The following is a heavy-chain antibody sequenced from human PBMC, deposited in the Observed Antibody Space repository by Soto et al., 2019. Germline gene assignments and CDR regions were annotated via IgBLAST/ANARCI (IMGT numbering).Heavy chain of an antibody. CDR2: ISYDGSNK. J-gene: IGHJ6*02. CDR1: GFTFSSYA. D-gene: IGHD6-19*01. CDR3: ARDSAYYYYGMDV. V-gene: IGHV3-30-3*01. Sequence: QVQQVESGGGVVQPGRSLRLSCAASGFTFSSYAMHWVRQAPGKGLEWVAVISYDGSNKYYADSVKGRFTISRDNSKNTLYLQMNSLRAEDTAVYYCARDSAYYYYGMDVWGQGTTVTVSS.